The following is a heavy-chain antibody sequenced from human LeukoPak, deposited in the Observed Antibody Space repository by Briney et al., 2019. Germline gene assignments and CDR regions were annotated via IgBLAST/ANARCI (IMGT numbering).Heavy chain of an antibody. CDR1: GGSISSYY. Sequence: PSETLSLTCTVSGGSISSYYWSWIQQPAGKGLEWIGRIYTSGSTNYNPSLKSRVTMSVDTSKNQFSLKLSSVTAADTAVYYCARDFVYCSSTSCSYGMDVWGQGTTVTVSS. CDR2: IYTSGST. V-gene: IGHV4-4*07. J-gene: IGHJ6*02. CDR3: ARDFVYCSSTSCSYGMDV. D-gene: IGHD2-2*01.